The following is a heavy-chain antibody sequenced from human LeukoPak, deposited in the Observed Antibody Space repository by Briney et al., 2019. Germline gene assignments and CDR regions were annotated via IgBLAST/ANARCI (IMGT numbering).Heavy chain of an antibody. CDR1: GYTFTSYD. Sequence: ASVKVSCKASGYTFTSYDINWVRQATGQGLEWTGWMNPNSGNTGYAQKFQGRVTMTRNTSISTAYMELSSLRSEDTAVYYCARGLTYYDFWSGYYGYYYYGMDVWGQGTTVTVSS. D-gene: IGHD3-3*01. CDR3: ARGLTYYDFWSGYYGYYYYGMDV. J-gene: IGHJ6*02. V-gene: IGHV1-8*01. CDR2: MNPNSGNT.